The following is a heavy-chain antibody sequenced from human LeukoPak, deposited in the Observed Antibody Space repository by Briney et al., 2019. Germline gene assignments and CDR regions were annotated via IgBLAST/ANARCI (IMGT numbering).Heavy chain of an antibody. Sequence: ASVTVSFTASGYTFTIYGISWVRQAPGQGLEWMGWISAYNGNTNYAQKLQGRVTMTTDTSTSTAYMELRSLRSDDTAVYYCARDRAANYDILTGPFDYWGQGTLVTVSS. D-gene: IGHD3-9*01. V-gene: IGHV1-18*01. CDR3: ARDRAANYDILTGPFDY. CDR1: GYTFTIYG. CDR2: ISAYNGNT. J-gene: IGHJ4*02.